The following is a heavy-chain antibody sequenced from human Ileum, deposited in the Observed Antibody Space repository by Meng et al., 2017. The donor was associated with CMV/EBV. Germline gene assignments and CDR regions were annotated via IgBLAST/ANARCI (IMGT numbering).Heavy chain of an antibody. CDR1: GYTFTSYD. Sequence: ASVKVSCKASGYTFTSYDINWVRQATGQGLEWMGWMNPNSGNTAYAQRFQGRITISRDTPISTAYRELRSLRSEDTAVYYCARLSDSWGQGTLVTVSS. CDR2: MNPNSGNT. V-gene: IGHV1-8*03. CDR3: ARLSDS. J-gene: IGHJ4*02.